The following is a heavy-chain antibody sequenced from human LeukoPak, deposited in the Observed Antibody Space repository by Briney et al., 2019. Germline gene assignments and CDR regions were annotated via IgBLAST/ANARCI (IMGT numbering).Heavy chain of an antibody. CDR2: ISSSSSYI. J-gene: IGHJ4*02. Sequence: PGGSLRLSCAASGFTFSSYSMNWVRQAPGKGLEWVSSISSSSSYIYYADSVKGRFTISRDNAKNSLYLQMNSLRAEGTAVYYCATESLITIFGVVTPDWGQGTLVTVSS. V-gene: IGHV3-21*01. D-gene: IGHD3-3*01. CDR3: ATESLITIFGVVTPD. CDR1: GFTFSSYS.